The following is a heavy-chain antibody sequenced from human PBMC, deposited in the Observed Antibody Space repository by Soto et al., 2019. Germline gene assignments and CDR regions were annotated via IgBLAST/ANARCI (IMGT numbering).Heavy chain of an antibody. CDR1: GFTFSSYG. CDR2: IPNTENKK. Sequence: QVQLEESGGGVVQPGTSLRLSCVASGFTFSSYGMHWVRQAPGKGLEWVAVIPNTENKKYYADSVKGRFTISRDNSQNTLFLQMDSLMSEDTAVDYCARTAGGRVRGALDIWGQGAMVTVS. J-gene: IGHJ3*02. D-gene: IGHD6-13*01. CDR3: ARTAGGRVRGALDI. V-gene: IGHV3-30-3*01.